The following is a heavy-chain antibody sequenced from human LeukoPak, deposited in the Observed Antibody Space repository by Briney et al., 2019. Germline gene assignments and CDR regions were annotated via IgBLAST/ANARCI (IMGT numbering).Heavy chain of an antibody. J-gene: IGHJ5*02. CDR3: ARARRVRGVLNWFDP. CDR1: GYSIRSGYH. Sequence: SETLSLTCSVSGYSIRSGYHWAWFRQAPGKGLEWMGSIYQSGSTYDNLSLKSRVTISVDTSKNQFSLKLSSVTAADTAVYYCARARRVRGVLNWFDPWGQGTLVTVSS. V-gene: IGHV4-38-2*02. CDR2: IYQSGST. D-gene: IGHD3-10*01.